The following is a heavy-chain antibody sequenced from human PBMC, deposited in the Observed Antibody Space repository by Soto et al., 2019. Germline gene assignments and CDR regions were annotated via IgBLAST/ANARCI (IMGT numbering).Heavy chain of an antibody. CDR3: ATGGIAAVISDY. CDR1: GFTFSNYA. V-gene: IGHV3-23*01. J-gene: IGHJ4*02. Sequence: GGSLRLACAASGFTFSNYAMSWVRQAPGKGLEWVSAISDTSISTYYGDSVKGRFIVSRDNSKNTLYLQMNSLRAEDTAVYYCATGGIAAVISDYWGQGTLVTVSS. CDR2: ISDTSIST. D-gene: IGHD6-13*01.